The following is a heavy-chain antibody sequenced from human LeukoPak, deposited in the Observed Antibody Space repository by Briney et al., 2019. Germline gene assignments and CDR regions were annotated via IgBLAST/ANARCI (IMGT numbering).Heavy chain of an antibody. CDR3: AIGDLGYCSSTSCLEY. J-gene: IGHJ4*02. V-gene: IGHV1-2*02. Sequence: GASVKVSCKASGYTFTGYYMHWVRQAPGQGPEWMGWINPNNGGTNNAQKFQGRVTMTRDTSISTAYMELSRLRSDDTAVYYCAIGDLGYCSSTSCLEYWGQGTPVTVSS. CDR2: INPNNGGT. D-gene: IGHD2-2*01. CDR1: GYTFTGYY.